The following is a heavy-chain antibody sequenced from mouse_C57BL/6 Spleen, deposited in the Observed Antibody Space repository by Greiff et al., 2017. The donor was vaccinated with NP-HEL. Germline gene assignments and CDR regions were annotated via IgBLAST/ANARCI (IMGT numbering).Heavy chain of an antibody. Sequence: EVMLVESGGGLVQPGGSLSLSCAASGFTFTDYYMSWVRQPPGKALEWLGFIRNKANGYTTEYSASVKGRFTISRDNSQSILYLQMNALRAEDSATYYCARSYYGSSPYYFDYWGQGTTLTVSS. V-gene: IGHV7-3*01. CDR1: GFTFTDYY. D-gene: IGHD1-1*01. CDR2: IRNKANGYTT. J-gene: IGHJ2*01. CDR3: ARSYYGSSPYYFDY.